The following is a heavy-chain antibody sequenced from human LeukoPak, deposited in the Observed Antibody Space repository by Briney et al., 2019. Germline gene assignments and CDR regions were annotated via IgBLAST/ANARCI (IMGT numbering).Heavy chain of an antibody. D-gene: IGHD6-19*01. CDR2: IGTAGDT. CDR3: ARGYSSGWYFDRIIDY. CDR1: GFTFSSYD. J-gene: IGHJ4*02. Sequence: HPGGSLRLSCAASGFTFSSYDMHWVRQATGKGLEWVSAIGTAGDTYYPGSVKGRFTISRENAKNSLYLQMNSLRAGDTAVYYCARGYSSGWYFDRIIDYWGQGTLVTVSS. V-gene: IGHV3-13*04.